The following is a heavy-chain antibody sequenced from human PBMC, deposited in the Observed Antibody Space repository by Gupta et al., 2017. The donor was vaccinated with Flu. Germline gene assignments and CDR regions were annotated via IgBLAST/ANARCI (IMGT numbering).Heavy chain of an antibody. CDR3: ARHGYSSSWYEGEDYYFDY. J-gene: IGHJ4*02. CDR2: IYYSGST. Sequence: QLQLQESGPGLVKPSETLSLTCTVSGGSISSSSSYWGWLRQPPGKGLEWIGSIYYSGSTYYHPSLKGRVTISVDTSKNQFSLKLSSVTAADTAVYYCARHGYSSSWYEGEDYYFDYWGQGTLVTVSS. D-gene: IGHD6-13*01. CDR1: GGSISSSSSY. V-gene: IGHV4-39*01.